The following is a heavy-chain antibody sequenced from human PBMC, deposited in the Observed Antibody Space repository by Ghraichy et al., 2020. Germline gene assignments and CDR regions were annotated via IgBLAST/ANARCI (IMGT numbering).Heavy chain of an antibody. CDR2: ISSSGSTI. Sequence: GGSLRLSCAASGFTFSSYEMNWVRQAPGKGLEWVSYISSSGSTIYYADSVKGRFTISRDNAKNSLYLQMNSLRAEDTAVYYCASSESSSWYEFDYWGQGTLVTVSS. V-gene: IGHV3-48*03. D-gene: IGHD6-13*01. CDR1: GFTFSSYE. CDR3: ASSESSSWYEFDY. J-gene: IGHJ4*02.